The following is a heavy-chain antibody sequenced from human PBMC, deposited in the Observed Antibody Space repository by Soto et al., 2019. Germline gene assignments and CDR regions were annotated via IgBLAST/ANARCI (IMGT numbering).Heavy chain of an antibody. J-gene: IGHJ5*02. D-gene: IGHD6-6*01. Sequence: SETLSLTCTVSGGSISDYYWSWIRQPPGKGLEWIGYIHYSGSTNYNPCLKSRVTISVNTSKNQFSLKLRSVTAADTAVYYCARGGIAARKGRWFDPWGQGTLVTVSS. CDR2: IHYSGST. CDR3: ARGGIAARKGRWFDP. CDR1: GGSISDYY. V-gene: IGHV4-59*01.